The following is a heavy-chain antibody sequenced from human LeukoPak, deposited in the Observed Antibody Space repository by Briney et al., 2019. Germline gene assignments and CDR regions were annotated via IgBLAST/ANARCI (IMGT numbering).Heavy chain of an antibody. V-gene: IGHV4-39*01. CDR1: GGSISSSSYY. CDR3: ARHRGGNWERFDY. Sequence: SETLSLTCTVSGGSISSSSYYWGWIRQPPGKGLEWIGSIYYSGSTYYNPSLKSRVTISVDTSKNQFSLKLSSVTAADTAVYYCARHRGGNWERFDYWGQGTLVTVSS. D-gene: IGHD1-1*01. J-gene: IGHJ4*02. CDR2: IYYSGST.